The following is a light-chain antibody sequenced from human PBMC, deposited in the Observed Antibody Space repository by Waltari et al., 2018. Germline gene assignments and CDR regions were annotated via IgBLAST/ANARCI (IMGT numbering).Light chain of an antibody. CDR2: WAS. J-gene: IGKJ4*01. CDR1: QSVLYNSNNKNY. V-gene: IGKV4-1*01. Sequence: DIXXTQSPDSXXVSLGERATINCKSSQSVLYNSNNKNYLAWYQQKPGQPPKLLISWASTRASGVPDRFSGSXSGTDFTLXISSLQAEDXAXYYCQXXXRTPRLTXXGXTRVEI. CDR3: QXXXRTPRLT.